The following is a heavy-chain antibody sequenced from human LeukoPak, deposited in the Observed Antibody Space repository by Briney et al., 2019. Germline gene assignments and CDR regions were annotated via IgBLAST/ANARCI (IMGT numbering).Heavy chain of an antibody. CDR2: IYTSGST. CDR1: GGSISSYY. V-gene: IGHV4-4*07. CDR3: ARGLYCSGTSCPHPFFDY. Sequence: SETLSLTCTVSGGSISSYYWSWIRQPAGKELEWIGRIYTSGSTNYNPSLKSRVTMSVDTSKNQFSLKLSSVTAADTAVCYCARGLYCSGTSCPHPFFDYWGQGTLVTVSS. D-gene: IGHD2-2*01. J-gene: IGHJ4*02.